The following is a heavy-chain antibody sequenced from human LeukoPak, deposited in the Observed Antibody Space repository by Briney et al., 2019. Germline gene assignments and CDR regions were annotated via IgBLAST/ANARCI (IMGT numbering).Heavy chain of an antibody. J-gene: IGHJ4*02. V-gene: IGHV4-34*01. D-gene: IGHD3-22*01. Sequence: SETLSLTCAVYGGSFSGYYWSWIRQPPGKGLEWIGEINHSGSTNHNPSLKSRVTISVDTSKNQFSLKLSSVTAADTAVYYCARQKSYYDSSGYWFDYWGQGTLVTVSS. CDR2: INHSGST. CDR3: ARQKSYYDSSGYWFDY. CDR1: GGSFSGYY.